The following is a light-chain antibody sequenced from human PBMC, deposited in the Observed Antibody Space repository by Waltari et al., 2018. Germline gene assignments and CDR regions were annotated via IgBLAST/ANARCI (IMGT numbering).Light chain of an antibody. Sequence: QSPLTQPPSVSGAPGQSITSSSTGTNSAFGAYNHAPWYQQHPGKAPKLMIYEVSNRHSGISNRFSGSKSGNTASLTISGLQAEDEADYYCSSYTSSSTRVFGAGTKVTVL. CDR2: EVS. V-gene: IGLV2-14*01. J-gene: IGLJ1*01. CDR3: SSYTSSSTRV. CDR1: NSAFGAYNH.